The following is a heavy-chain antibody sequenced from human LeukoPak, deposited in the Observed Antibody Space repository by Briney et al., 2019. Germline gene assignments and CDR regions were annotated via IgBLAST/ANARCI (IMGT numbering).Heavy chain of an antibody. CDR2: IYTSGST. J-gene: IGHJ5*02. CDR3: ARVGDYDFWSGYLDP. V-gene: IGHV4-4*07. CDR1: GGSISSYY. Sequence: PSETLSLTCTVSGGSISSYYWSWIRQPAGKGLEWIGRIYTSGSTNYNPSLKSRVTISVDTSKNQFSLKLSSVTAADTAVYYCARVGDYDFWSGYLDPWGQGTLVTVSS. D-gene: IGHD3-3*01.